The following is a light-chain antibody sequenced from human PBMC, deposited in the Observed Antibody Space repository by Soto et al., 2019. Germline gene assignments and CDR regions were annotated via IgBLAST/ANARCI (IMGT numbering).Light chain of an antibody. CDR3: QQYGSSPRT. Sequence: SVLTLSPGTLSLSPGERATLSCRASQSVSSSYLAWYQQQPGQAPRLLIYGASSRATGIPDRFSGSGSGTDFTLTISRLEPEDFAVYYCQQYGSSPRTFGQGTKVDIK. CDR2: GAS. J-gene: IGKJ1*01. CDR1: QSVSSSY. V-gene: IGKV3-20*01.